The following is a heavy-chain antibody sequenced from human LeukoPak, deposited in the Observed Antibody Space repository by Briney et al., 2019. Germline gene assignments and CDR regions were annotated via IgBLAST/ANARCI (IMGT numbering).Heavy chain of an antibody. CDR3: GREWAVDF. CDR2: IKQDGIEK. CDR1: GFTLSNHW. Sequence: QAGGSLRLSCAASGFTLSNHWMIWVRQARGKGLECVANIKQDGIEKYYLDSVKDRFTISRDNAKNSVYLQMNSLRVEDTAVYYCGREWAVDFWGQGTLVTVSS. V-gene: IGHV3-7*01. J-gene: IGHJ4*02.